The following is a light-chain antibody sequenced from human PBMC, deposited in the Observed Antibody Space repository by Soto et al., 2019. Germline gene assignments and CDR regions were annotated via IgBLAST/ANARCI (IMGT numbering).Light chain of an antibody. V-gene: IGKV2-28*01. CDR3: MQALQTPRRT. Sequence: DIVMTQSPLSLPVTPGEPASISCRSSQSLLHSNGYNYLDWYLQKPGQSPQLLIYLGSNRASGVPDRFSGSGSGTDFTLKISRVEAEDVGVYYGMQALQTPRRTFGQGTKVEIK. CDR2: LGS. J-gene: IGKJ1*01. CDR1: QSLLHSNGYNY.